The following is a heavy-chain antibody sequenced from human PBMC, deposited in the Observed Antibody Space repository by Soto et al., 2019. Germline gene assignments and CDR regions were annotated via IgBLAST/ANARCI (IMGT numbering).Heavy chain of an antibody. V-gene: IGHV1-3*01. Sequence: ASVKVSCKASGYTFTSYAMHWVRQAPGQRPEWMGWINAGNGNTKYSQKFQGRVTITRDTSASTAYMELSSLRSEDTAVYYCASSTGSYYVWFDPWGQGTLVTVSS. J-gene: IGHJ5*02. CDR3: ASSTGSYYVWFDP. D-gene: IGHD1-26*01. CDR1: GYTFTSYA. CDR2: INAGNGNT.